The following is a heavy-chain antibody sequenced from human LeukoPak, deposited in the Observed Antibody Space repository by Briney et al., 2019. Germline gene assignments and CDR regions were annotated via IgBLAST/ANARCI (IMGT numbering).Heavy chain of an antibody. CDR2: IYYSGST. Sequence: PSETLSLTCTVSGGSISSYYWSWIRQPPGKGLEWIGYIYYSGSTNYNPSLKSRVTISVDTSKNQFSLKLSSVTAADTAVYYCAREVVPAALGEFWFDPWGQGTLVTVS. V-gene: IGHV4-59*01. CDR3: AREVVPAALGEFWFDP. D-gene: IGHD2-2*01. CDR1: GGSISSYY. J-gene: IGHJ5*02.